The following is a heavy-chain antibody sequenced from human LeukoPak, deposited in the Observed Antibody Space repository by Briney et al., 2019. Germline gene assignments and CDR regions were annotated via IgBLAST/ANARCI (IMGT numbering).Heavy chain of an antibody. CDR3: ARAITIRRDGYNSMYYFDY. Sequence: PGGSLRLSCAASGFTFSSYSMNWVRQAPGKGLEWVSSISSSSSYIYYADSVKGRFTISRDNAKNSLYLQMNSLRAEDTAVYYCARAITIRRDGYNSMYYFDYWGQGTLVTVSS. CDR1: GFTFSSYS. D-gene: IGHD5-24*01. V-gene: IGHV3-21*01. CDR2: ISSSSSYI. J-gene: IGHJ4*02.